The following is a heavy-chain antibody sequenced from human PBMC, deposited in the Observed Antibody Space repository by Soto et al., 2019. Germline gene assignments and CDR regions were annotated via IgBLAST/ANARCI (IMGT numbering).Heavy chain of an antibody. D-gene: IGHD3-16*01. CDR3: ARWGTTGGLDV. CDR2: TSYDGSNK. CDR1: GFTFRSYV. V-gene: IGHV3-30*19. Sequence: QVQLVESGGGVVQPGTSLRLSCVGSGFTFRSYVIHWVRQAPGKGLEWVALTSYDGSNKDYCDSVKGRFTISRDNSRNTVDLQIDRLRREDTALYYCARWGTTGGLDVWGQGTLVSVSS. J-gene: IGHJ4*02.